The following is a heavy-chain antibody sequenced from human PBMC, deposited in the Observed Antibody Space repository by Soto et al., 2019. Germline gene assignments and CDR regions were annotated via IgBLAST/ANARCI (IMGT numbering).Heavy chain of an antibody. J-gene: IGHJ4*02. CDR1: GGESMNSRIFF. D-gene: IGHD2-15*01. CDR2: MYSNGSP. Sequence: PSETVSLTCTVSGGESMNSRIFFGGWIRQPPGKGLEFVGSMYSNGSPHYSSSLKSRVRISLDPSRNQFSLKVDSVTASDTAVYYCGRLIEAATGHSGRDYWSPGTRVTV. CDR3: GRLIEAATGHSGRDY. V-gene: IGHV4-39*01.